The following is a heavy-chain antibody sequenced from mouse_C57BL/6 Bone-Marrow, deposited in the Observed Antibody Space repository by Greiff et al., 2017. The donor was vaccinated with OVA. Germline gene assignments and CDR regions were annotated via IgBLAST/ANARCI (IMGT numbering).Heavy chain of an antibody. CDR1: GFSLTSYG. D-gene: IGHD1-1*01. CDR2: IWSGGST. J-gene: IGHJ3*01. Sequence: VKLMESGPGLVQPSQSLSITCTVSGFSLTSYGVHWVRQSPGKGLEWLGVIWSGGSTDYNAAFISRLSISKDNSKSQVFFKMNSLQADDTAIYYGAHGYYGSSSAWFAYWGQGTLVTVSA. V-gene: IGHV2-2*01. CDR3: AHGYYGSSSAWFAY.